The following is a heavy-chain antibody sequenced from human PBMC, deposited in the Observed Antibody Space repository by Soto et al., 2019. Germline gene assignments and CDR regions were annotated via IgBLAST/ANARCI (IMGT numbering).Heavy chain of an antibody. V-gene: IGHV3-30-3*01. D-gene: IGHD5-12*01. J-gene: IGHJ4*02. Sequence: QVQLVESGGGVVQPGRSLRLSCAASGLSISSYVMDWVRQAPGKGLEWVAVIAHDGSDKAYADSVKGRFTISRDNSKNTLYLQMNSLRPEDTAVYYCARGSGGGYDWEGYFDYWGQGTLVTVSS. CDR2: IAHDGSDK. CDR1: GLSISSYV. CDR3: ARGSGGGYDWEGYFDY.